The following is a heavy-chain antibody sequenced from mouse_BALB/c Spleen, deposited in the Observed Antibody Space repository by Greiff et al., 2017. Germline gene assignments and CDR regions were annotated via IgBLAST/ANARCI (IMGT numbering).Heavy chain of an antibody. CDR2: IRLKSNNYAT. CDR1: GFTFSNYW. CDR3: TTGDYATWFAY. V-gene: IGHV6-6*02. J-gene: IGHJ3*01. Sequence: EVKVEESGGGLVQPGGSMKLSCVASGFTFSNYWMNWVRQSPEKGLEWVAEIRLKSNNYATHYAESVKGRFTISRDDSKSSVYLQMNNLRAEDTGIYYCTTGDYATWFAYWGQGTLVTVSA. D-gene: IGHD1-1*02.